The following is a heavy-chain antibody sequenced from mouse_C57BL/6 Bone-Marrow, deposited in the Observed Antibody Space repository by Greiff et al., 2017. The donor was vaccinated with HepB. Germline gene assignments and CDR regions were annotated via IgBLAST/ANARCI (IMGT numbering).Heavy chain of an antibody. CDR2: IHPSDSDT. Sequence: QVQLQQPGAELVKPGASVKVSCKASGYTFTSYWMHWVKQRPGQGLEWIGRIHPSDSDTNYNQKFKGKATLTVDKSSSTAYMQLSSLTSEDSAVYYWAIGDYYGSISGNYYAMDYWGQGTSVTVSS. V-gene: IGHV1-74*01. CDR1: GYTFTSYW. D-gene: IGHD1-1*01. J-gene: IGHJ4*01. CDR3: AIGDYYGSISGNYYAMDY.